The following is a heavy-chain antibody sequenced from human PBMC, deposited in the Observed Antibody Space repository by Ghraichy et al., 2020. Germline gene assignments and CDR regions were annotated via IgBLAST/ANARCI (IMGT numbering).Heavy chain of an antibody. V-gene: IGHV4-31*03. CDR3: ASSPGRAARQGWYFDL. J-gene: IGHJ2*01. CDR2: IYYSGST. CDR1: GGSISSGGYY. D-gene: IGHD6-6*01. Sequence: SHTLSLTCTVSGGSISSGGYYWSWIRQHPGKGLEWIGYIYYSGSTYYNPSLKSRVTISVDTSKNQFSLKLSSVTAADTAVYYCASSPGRAARQGWYFDLWGRGTLVTVSS.